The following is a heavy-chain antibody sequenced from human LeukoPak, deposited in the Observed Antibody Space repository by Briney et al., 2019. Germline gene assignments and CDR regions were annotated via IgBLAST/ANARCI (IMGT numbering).Heavy chain of an antibody. J-gene: IGHJ3*02. CDR3: AKLKTPPMVRGVKADAFDI. D-gene: IGHD3-10*01. CDR1: GFTFSSYA. Sequence: GGSLRLSCAASGFTFSSYAMSWVRQAPGKGLEWVSAISGSGGSTYCADSVKGRFTISRDNSKNTLYLQMNSLRAEDTAVYYCAKLKTPPMVRGVKADAFDIWGQGTMVTVSS. V-gene: IGHV3-23*01. CDR2: ISGSGGST.